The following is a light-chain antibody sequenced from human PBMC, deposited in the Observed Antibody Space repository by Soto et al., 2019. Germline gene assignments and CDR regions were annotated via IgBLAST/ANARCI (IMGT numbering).Light chain of an antibody. J-gene: IGLJ2*01. CDR3: SSYTSSDTLV. Sequence: QSVLTQPASVSGSPGQSITISCTGTSSDVGGYNYVSWYQQHPGNAPKLMIYDVNNRPSGVSIRFSGSKSGNTASLTISGLQAEDEADYYCSSYTSSDTLVFGGGTKVTVL. CDR2: DVN. V-gene: IGLV2-14*01. CDR1: SSDVGGYNY.